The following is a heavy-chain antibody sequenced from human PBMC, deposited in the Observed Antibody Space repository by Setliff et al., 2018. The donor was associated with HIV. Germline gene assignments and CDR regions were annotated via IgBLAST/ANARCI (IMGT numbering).Heavy chain of an antibody. CDR2: IFYSGTT. V-gene: IGHV4-59*04. CDR3: AISYYYGSGIPGYYFDY. Sequence: PSETLSLTCTVSGAPLSSYYLNWIRQPPGKGLEWIGYIFYSGTTNYNPSLKSRVTMSVDTSKNQFSLKLSSVTAADTAVYYCAISYYYGSGIPGYYFDYWGQGTLVTVSS. D-gene: IGHD3-10*01. J-gene: IGHJ4*02. CDR1: GAPLSSYY.